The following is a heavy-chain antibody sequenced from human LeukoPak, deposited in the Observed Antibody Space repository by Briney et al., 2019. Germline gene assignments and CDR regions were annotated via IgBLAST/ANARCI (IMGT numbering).Heavy chain of an antibody. Sequence: ASVTVSCKASGYTFTSYGISWVRQAPGQGLEWMGWVSTYNGNTKYAQNLQGRVTTTTDTSTSTAYMELRSLRSDDTAMYYCARQSTGSYYSPIDYRGQGTLVTVSS. CDR2: VSTYNGNT. CDR3: ARQSTGSYYSPIDY. D-gene: IGHD1-26*01. J-gene: IGHJ4*02. CDR1: GYTFTSYG. V-gene: IGHV1-18*01.